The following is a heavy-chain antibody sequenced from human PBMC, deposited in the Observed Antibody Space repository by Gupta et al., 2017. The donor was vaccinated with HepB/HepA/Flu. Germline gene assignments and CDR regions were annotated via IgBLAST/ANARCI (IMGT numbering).Heavy chain of an antibody. CDR2: ITDGGTT. D-gene: IGHD2-2*02. Sequence: EVHLVESGGVLVKPGGSFRLSGAASGFPFRNAWMTWFRRPPGKGLEWVGRITDGGTTDYAAPVNGRFTISRDDSKNTLYLHMNSLKTEDTAVYYCTAVPLGYCTSTSCYSYFDYWGQGTLVTVSS. J-gene: IGHJ4*02. CDR1: GFPFRNAW. CDR3: TAVPLGYCTSTSCYSYFDY. V-gene: IGHV3-15*01.